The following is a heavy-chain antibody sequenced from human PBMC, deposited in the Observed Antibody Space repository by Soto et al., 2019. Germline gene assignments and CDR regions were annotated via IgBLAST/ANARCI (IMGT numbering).Heavy chain of an antibody. D-gene: IGHD4-17*01. CDR1: GFTFSSYW. CDR3: ARAGDYGDTHYYYYYYMDV. CDR2: INSDGSST. J-gene: IGHJ6*03. Sequence: GGSLRLSCAASGFTFSSYWMHWVRQAPGKGLVWVSRINSDGSSTSYADSVKGRFTISRDNAKNTLYLQMNSLRAEDTAVYYCARAGDYGDTHYYYYYYMDVWGKGTTVTVSS. V-gene: IGHV3-74*01.